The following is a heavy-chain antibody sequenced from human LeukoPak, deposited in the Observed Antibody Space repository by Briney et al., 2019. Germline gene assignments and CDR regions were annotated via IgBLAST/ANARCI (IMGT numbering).Heavy chain of an antibody. Sequence: GGPLRLSCAASGFTFSSYGMHWVRQAPGKGLEWVAVIWYDGSNKYYADSVKGRFTISRDNSKNTLYLQMNSLRAEDTAVYYCAKDRLRYSSSSAFDYWGQGTLVTVSS. CDR1: GFTFSSYG. J-gene: IGHJ4*02. V-gene: IGHV3-30*02. CDR2: IWYDGSNK. D-gene: IGHD6-6*01. CDR3: AKDRLRYSSSSAFDY.